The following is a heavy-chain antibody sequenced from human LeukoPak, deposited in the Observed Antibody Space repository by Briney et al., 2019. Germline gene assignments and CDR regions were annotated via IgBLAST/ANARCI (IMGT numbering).Heavy chain of an antibody. CDR2: ISSSSSYI. Sequence: GGSLRLSCAASGFTFSSYSMNWVRQAPGKGLEWVSSISSSSSYIYYADSVKGRFTISRDNAKNSLYLQMNSLRAEDTAVYYCARDNYDILTGSAYYYYYYYMDVWGKGTTVTISS. D-gene: IGHD3-9*01. V-gene: IGHV3-21*01. CDR1: GFTFSSYS. J-gene: IGHJ6*03. CDR3: ARDNYDILTGSAYYYYYYYMDV.